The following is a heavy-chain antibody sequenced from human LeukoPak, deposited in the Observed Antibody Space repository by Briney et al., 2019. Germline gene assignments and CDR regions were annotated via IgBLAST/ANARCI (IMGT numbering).Heavy chain of an antibody. V-gene: IGHV1-69*13. J-gene: IGHJ3*01. CDR1: GGTFSSYA. Sequence: ASVKVSCKASGGTFSSYAISWVRQAPGQGLEWMGGIIPIFGTANYAQKFQGRVTITADESTSTAYMELSSLRSEDTAVYYCAKDISVGIVAEPVAMVSPLDVWGQGTMVTVSS. CDR2: IIPIFGTA. D-gene: IGHD2-2*01. CDR3: AKDISVGIVAEPVAMVSPLDV.